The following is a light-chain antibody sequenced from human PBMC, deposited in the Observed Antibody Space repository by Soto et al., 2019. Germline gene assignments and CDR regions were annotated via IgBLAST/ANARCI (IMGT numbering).Light chain of an antibody. Sequence: EIVLTQPPGTLSFSPGESATLSCRASRSLDSGQLAWYQQKVGRAPRLLIHDAFMRAPGIPDRFSGSGSGTDFTLTIARLEPEDFAVYYCQQYGDSPRTFGQGTRLEI. CDR3: QQYGDSPRT. V-gene: IGKV3-20*01. J-gene: IGKJ5*01. CDR1: RSLDSGQ. CDR2: DAF.